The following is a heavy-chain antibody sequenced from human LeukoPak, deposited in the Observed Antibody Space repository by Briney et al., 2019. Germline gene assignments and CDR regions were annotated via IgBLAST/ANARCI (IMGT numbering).Heavy chain of an antibody. CDR3: ARDPTYGDYHYYGMDV. CDR1: GFTFSSYS. V-gene: IGHV3-21*01. Sequence: PGGSLRLSCAASGFTFSSYSMNWVRQAPGKGLEWVSSISSSSSYVYYADSVEGRFTISRDNAKNSLYLQMNSLRAEDTAVYYCARDPTYGDYHYYGMDVWGQGTTVTVSS. J-gene: IGHJ6*02. D-gene: IGHD4-17*01. CDR2: ISSSSSYV.